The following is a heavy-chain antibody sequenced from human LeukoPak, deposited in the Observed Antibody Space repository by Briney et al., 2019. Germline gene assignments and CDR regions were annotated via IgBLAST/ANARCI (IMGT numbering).Heavy chain of an antibody. CDR2: ISSDGTNK. J-gene: IGHJ4*02. Sequence: GGSLRLSCAASGFTFGDCYMSWIRQAPGKGLEWVTVISSDGTNKYYADSVEGRFTITRDIFENTVYLQMNSLRADDTAVYYCARDQSGIRYFDWLLSDDWGQGTLVTVSS. D-gene: IGHD3-9*01. CDR1: GFTFGDCY. CDR3: ARDQSGIRYFDWLLSDD. V-gene: IGHV3-30*03.